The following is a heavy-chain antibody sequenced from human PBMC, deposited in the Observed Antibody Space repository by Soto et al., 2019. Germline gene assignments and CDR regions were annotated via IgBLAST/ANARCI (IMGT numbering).Heavy chain of an antibody. CDR3: ARGGISRRKAFDY. J-gene: IGHJ4*02. CDR2: INHSGST. V-gene: IGHV4-34*01. D-gene: IGHD3-3*02. Sequence: PSETLSLTCAVYGGSFSGYYWSWIRQPPGKGLEWIGEINHSGSTNYNPSLKSRVTISVDTSKNQFSLKLSSVTAADTAVYYCARGGISRRKAFDYWGQGTLVTVS. CDR1: GGSFSGYY.